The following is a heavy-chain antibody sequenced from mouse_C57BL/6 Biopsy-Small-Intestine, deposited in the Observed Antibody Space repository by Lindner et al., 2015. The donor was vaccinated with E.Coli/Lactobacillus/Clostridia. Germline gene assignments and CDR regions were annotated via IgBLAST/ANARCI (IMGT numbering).Heavy chain of an antibody. V-gene: IGHV14-4*02. Sequence: SVKVSCKASGYNINKYTFTWLRQAPGQGLEWIGWISPHNGNTDYALKFQGRVTMTTDTSTSTAYLDLRSLRPDDTALYYCAKTLTIFGPHYFDHWGQGTLVTVSS. J-gene: IGHJ2*01. CDR2: ISPHNGNT. CDR3: AKTLTIFGPHYFDH. CDR1: GYNINKYT.